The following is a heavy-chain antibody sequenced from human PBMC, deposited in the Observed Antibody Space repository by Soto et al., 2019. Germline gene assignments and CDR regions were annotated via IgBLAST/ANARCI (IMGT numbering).Heavy chain of an antibody. CDR3: AQLVTYYYDGSGLLLHYFDY. J-gene: IGHJ4*02. Sequence: ASGPTLVNPTQTLTLTCTFSGFSLSTSGVGVGWIRQPPGKALEWLALIYWNNDKRYSPSLKSRLTITKDTSKNQVVLTMTNMDPVDTATYYCAQLVTYYYDGSGLLLHYFDYWGQGTLVTVSS. CDR1: GFSLSTSGVG. V-gene: IGHV2-5*01. D-gene: IGHD3-22*01. CDR2: IYWNNDK.